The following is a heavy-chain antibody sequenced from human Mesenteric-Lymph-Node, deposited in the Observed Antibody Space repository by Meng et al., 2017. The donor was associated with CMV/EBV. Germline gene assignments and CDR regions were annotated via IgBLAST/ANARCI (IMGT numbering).Heavy chain of an antibody. J-gene: IGHJ4*02. V-gene: IGHV3-48*04. CDR3: ARDVTLPGRVQTFDS. CDR1: GFSFSLYI. D-gene: IGHD3-10*01. CDR2: ISSSSATL. Sequence: GESLKISCAASGFSFSLYIMNWVRQVPGKGLEWLSYISSSSATLYYTDSVQGRFTVSRDDAKNSLYMQMNNVRTEDTAIYYCARDVTLPGRVQTFDSWAREPWSPSPQ.